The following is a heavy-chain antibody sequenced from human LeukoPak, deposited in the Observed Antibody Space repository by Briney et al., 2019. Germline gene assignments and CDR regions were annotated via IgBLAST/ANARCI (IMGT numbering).Heavy chain of an antibody. J-gene: IGHJ6*02. D-gene: IGHD6-13*01. Sequence: SETLSLTCAVYGGSFSGYYWSWIRQPPGKGLEWIGEINHSGSTNYNPSLKSRVTISVDTSKNQFSLKLSSVTAADTAVYYCARGRASSWYDGSYYYYYGMDAWGQGTTVTVSS. CDR2: INHSGST. CDR3: ARGRASSWYDGSYYYYYGMDA. CDR1: GGSFSGYY. V-gene: IGHV4-34*01.